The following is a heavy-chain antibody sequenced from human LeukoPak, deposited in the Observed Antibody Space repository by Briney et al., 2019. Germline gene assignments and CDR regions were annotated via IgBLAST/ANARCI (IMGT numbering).Heavy chain of an antibody. V-gene: IGHV3-74*01. D-gene: IGHD5-24*01. J-gene: IGHJ4*02. Sequence: GGSLRLSCAASGFTFSSYWMHWVRQAPGKGLVWVSRINSDGSSTSYADSVNGRFTISRDNAKNTLYLQMNSLRAEDTAVYYCARVARDGYNFYRLFDYWGQGTLVTVSS. CDR2: INSDGSST. CDR3: ARVARDGYNFYRLFDY. CDR1: GFTFSSYW.